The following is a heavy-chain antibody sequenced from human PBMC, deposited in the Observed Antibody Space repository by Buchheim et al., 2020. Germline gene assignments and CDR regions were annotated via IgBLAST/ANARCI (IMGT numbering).Heavy chain of an antibody. J-gene: IGHJ4*02. D-gene: IGHD5-18*01. Sequence: QVQLQESGPGLVKPSGTLSLTCAVSGDSVSNGNWWNWVRQPPGKGLEWIGEIDHSGFTKYNPSLKSRVTIELDQPKNQFSLKLTSVTAADTAVYYCARDSGYRSEYWGQGTL. CDR3: ARDSGYRSEY. V-gene: IGHV4-4*02. CDR1: GDSVSNGNW. CDR2: IDHSGFT.